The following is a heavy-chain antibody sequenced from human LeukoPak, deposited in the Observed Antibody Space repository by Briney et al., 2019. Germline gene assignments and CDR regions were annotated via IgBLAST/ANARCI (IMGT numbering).Heavy chain of an antibody. CDR3: ARTDYTYYDSSGYCFDY. J-gene: IGHJ4*02. CDR1: GYSFTSYW. V-gene: IGHV5-51*01. D-gene: IGHD3-22*01. Sequence: GESLKISCKGSGYSFTSYWIGWVRQMPGKGLEWMGIIYPGDSDTSYSPSFQGQVTISADRSISTAYLQWSSLKASDTAMYYCARTDYTYYDSSGYCFDYWGQGTLVTVSS. CDR2: IYPGDSDT.